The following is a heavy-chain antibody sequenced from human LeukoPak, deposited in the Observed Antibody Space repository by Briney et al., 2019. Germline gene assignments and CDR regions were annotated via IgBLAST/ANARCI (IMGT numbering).Heavy chain of an antibody. CDR1: GFTVSSNY. CDR3: ARANGGYSYGIDY. CDR2: IGTAGDT. D-gene: IGHD5-18*01. V-gene: IGHV3-13*01. Sequence: GGSLRLSCAASGFTVSSNYMSWVRQATGKGLEWVSAIGTAGDTYYPGSVKGRFTISRENAKNSLYLQMNSLRAGDTAVYYCARANGGYSYGIDYWGQGTLVTVSS. J-gene: IGHJ4*02.